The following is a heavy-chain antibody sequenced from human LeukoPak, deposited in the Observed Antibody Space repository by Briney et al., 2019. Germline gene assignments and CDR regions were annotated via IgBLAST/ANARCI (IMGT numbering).Heavy chain of an antibody. D-gene: IGHD3-22*01. J-gene: IGHJ4*02. CDR2: ISAYNGNT. CDR3: ARVRYDSSGYYYVDY. V-gene: IGHV1-18*01. Sequence: ASVKVSCKASGYTFISYGISWVRQAPGQGLEWMGWISAYNGNTNYAQKLQGRVTMTTDTSTSTVYMELRSLRPDDTAVYYCARVRYDSSGYYYVDYWGQGTLVTVSS. CDR1: GYTFISYG.